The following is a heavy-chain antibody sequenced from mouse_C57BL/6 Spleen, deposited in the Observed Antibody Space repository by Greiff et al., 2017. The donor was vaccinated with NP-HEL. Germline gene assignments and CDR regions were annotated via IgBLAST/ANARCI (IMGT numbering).Heavy chain of an antibody. CDR1: GYTFTSYW. D-gene: IGHD1-1*01. CDR3: TRSITTVVAFDAMDY. CDR2: IYPGNSDT. J-gene: IGHJ4*01. Sequence: VQLQQSGTVLARPGASVKMSCKTSGYTFTSYWMHWVKQRPGQGLEWIGAIYPGNSDTSYNQKFKGKAKLTAVTSASTAYMELSSLTNEDSAVYYCTRSITTVVAFDAMDYWGQGTSVTVSS. V-gene: IGHV1-5*01.